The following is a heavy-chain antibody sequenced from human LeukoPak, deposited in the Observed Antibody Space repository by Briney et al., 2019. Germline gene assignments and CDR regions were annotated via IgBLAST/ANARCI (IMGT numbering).Heavy chain of an antibody. D-gene: IGHD6-6*01. CDR1: GYTFTSYY. Sequence: GASVKVSCTASGYTFTSYYMHWVRQAPGQGLEWMGIINPSGGSTSYAQKFQGRVTMTRDTSTSTVYMELSSLRSEDTAVYYCARDRSSSPQIYYFDYWGQGTLVTVSS. CDR2: INPSGGST. CDR3: ARDRSSSPQIYYFDY. V-gene: IGHV1-46*01. J-gene: IGHJ4*02.